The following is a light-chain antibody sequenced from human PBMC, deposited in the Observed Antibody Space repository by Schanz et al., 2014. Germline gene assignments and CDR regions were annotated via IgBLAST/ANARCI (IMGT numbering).Light chain of an antibody. V-gene: IGKV4-1*01. CDR1: QSVLYTSDNKNY. CDR3: QQYYISPLT. J-gene: IGKJ4*01. CDR2: WAS. Sequence: DIVMTQSPDSLAVSLGERAIINCKSSQSVLYTSDNKNYLAWYQHKPGQPPKLLISWASTRESGVPDRFSGSGSGTDFTLTITSLQAEDVAVYYCQQYYISPLTFGGGTKVEIK.